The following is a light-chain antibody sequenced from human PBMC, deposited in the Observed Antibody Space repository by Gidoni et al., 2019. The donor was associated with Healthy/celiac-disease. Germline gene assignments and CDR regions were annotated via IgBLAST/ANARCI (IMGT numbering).Light chain of an antibody. J-gene: IGLJ2*01. V-gene: IGLV3-1*01. CDR1: KLGDKY. CDR2: EDS. Sequence: SYELTQRPSVSVSPGQTASITCSGNKLGDKYACWYQQKPGQSPLLVIYEDSKRPSGIPERFSGSNSGNTATLTISGTQAMDEADYYCQAWGSSTVVFGGGTKLTVL. CDR3: QAWGSSTVV.